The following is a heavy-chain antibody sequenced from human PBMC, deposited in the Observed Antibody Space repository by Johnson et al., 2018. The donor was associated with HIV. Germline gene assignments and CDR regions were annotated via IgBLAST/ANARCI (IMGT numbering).Heavy chain of an antibody. CDR1: GFTFNSYG. D-gene: IGHD2-21*01. J-gene: IGHJ3*02. CDR3: ARAGVVFSTASHDAFDI. V-gene: IGHV3-30*19. Sequence: QMQLVESGGGVVQPGRSLRLSCAASGFTFNSYGMHWVRQAPGKGLEWVAVIWYDGSNKYYADSVKGRFTISRDNSKNTLYLQMNSLRAEDTAVYYCARAGVVFSTASHDAFDIWGQGTMVTVSS. CDR2: IWYDGSNK.